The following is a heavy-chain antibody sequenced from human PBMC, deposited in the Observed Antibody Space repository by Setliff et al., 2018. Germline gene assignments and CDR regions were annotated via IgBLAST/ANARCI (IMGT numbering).Heavy chain of an antibody. V-gene: IGHV1-69*10. CDR2: IIPILGIA. D-gene: IGHD5-18*01. CDR1: GGTFSSYA. Sequence: SVKVSCKASGGTFSSYAISWVRQAPGQGLEWMGGIIPILGIANYAQKFQGRVTITADKSTSTVYMELSSLRSEDTAVYYCASLSGGELWSHYGMDVWGQGTTVTVSS. CDR3: ASLSGGELWSHYGMDV. J-gene: IGHJ6*02.